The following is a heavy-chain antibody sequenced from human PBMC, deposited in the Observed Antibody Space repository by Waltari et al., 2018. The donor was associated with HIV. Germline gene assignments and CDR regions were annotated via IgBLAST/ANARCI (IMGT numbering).Heavy chain of an antibody. CDR2: IDSDGSTT. J-gene: IGHJ4*02. V-gene: IGHV3-74*01. CDR3: ASLVGVPTFDY. D-gene: IGHD1-26*01. CDR1: GFTFSYYW. Sequence: EVQLVESGGGLVQPGGSLRLSCAASGFTFSYYWMHWVRQAPGKGLVWVSRIDSDGSTTTYADSVKGRFTISRDNAKNTVYLQMHSLRAEDTAVYYCASLVGVPTFDYWGQGTLVTVSS.